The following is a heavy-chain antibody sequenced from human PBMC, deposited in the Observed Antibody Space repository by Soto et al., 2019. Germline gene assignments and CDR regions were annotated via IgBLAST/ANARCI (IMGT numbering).Heavy chain of an antibody. V-gene: IGHV4-4*02. D-gene: IGHD1-26*01. CDR1: GGSISSSNW. Sequence: SETLSLTCAVSGGSISSSNWWSWVRQPPGKGLEWIGEIYHSGRTNYNPSLKSRVTISVDKSKNQFSLKLSSVTAADTAVYYCARRDYSGSYGDAFDIWGQGKMVTVS. J-gene: IGHJ3*02. CDR2: IYHSGRT. CDR3: ARRDYSGSYGDAFDI.